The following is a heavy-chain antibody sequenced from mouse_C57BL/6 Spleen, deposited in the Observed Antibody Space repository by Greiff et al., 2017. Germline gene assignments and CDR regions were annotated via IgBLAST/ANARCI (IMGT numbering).Heavy chain of an antibody. CDR2: IDPENGDT. CDR3: TTSSTTGVAPSFAY. V-gene: IGHV14-4*01. J-gene: IGHJ3*01. CDR1: GFHIKDDY. Sequence: EVKVEESGAELVRPGASVKLSCTASGFHIKDDYMHWVKQRPEQGLEWIGWIDPENGDTEYASQFQGKATITADTSSNTAYLQLSSLTSEDTAVYYCTTSSTTGVAPSFAYWGQGTLVTVSA. D-gene: IGHD1-1*01.